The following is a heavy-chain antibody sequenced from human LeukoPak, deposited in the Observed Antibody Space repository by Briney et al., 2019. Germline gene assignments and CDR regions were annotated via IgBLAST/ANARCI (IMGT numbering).Heavy chain of an antibody. CDR1: GGSISGHY. D-gene: IGHD2-2*01. CDR3: ARFSTRFDSGCSDASCYVHF. V-gene: IGHV4-59*11. J-gene: IGHJ4*02. CDR2: IFSTVTT. Sequence: SATLSLTCTVAGGSISGHYWTWIRLPPGKGLELIGHIFSTVTTHYNPSLRSRVIMSIDTSQNQFSLKLSSVNVADTAVYYCARFSTRFDSGCSDASCYVHFWGQGTQVTVSS.